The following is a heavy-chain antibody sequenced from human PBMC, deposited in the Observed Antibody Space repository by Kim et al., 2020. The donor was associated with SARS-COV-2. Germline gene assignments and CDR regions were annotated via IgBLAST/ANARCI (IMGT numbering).Heavy chain of an antibody. CDR2: IYYSGST. J-gene: IGHJ5*02. CDR1: GGSISSGGYY. CDR3: ARDYYYDDNWFDP. Sequence: SETLSLTCTVSGGSISSGGYYWSWIRQHPGKGLEWIGYIYYSGSTYYNPSLKSRVTISVDTSKNQFSLKLSSVTAADTAVYYCARDYYYDDNWFDPWGQGNLVTVSS. V-gene: IGHV4-31*03. D-gene: IGHD3-22*01.